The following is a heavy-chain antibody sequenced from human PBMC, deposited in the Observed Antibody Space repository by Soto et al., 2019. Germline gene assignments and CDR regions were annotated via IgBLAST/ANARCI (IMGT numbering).Heavy chain of an antibody. D-gene: IGHD3-10*01. CDR1: GYTFTSYG. CDR2: ISAYNGNT. Sequence: ASVKVSCKASGYTFTSYGISWVRQAPGQGLEWMGWISAYNGNTNYAQKLQGRVTMTTDTSTSTAYMELRSLRSDDTAVYYCARDGSGITMVRGVINTYYYSYMDVWGQGTTVTVSS. V-gene: IGHV1-18*01. J-gene: IGHJ6*03. CDR3: ARDGSGITMVRGVINTYYYSYMDV.